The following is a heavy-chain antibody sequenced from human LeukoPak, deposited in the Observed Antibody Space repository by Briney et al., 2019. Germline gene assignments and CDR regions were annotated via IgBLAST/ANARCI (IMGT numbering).Heavy chain of an antibody. CDR3: ARSRYGDYPRENYFDY. J-gene: IGHJ4*02. Sequence: SVKVSCEASGGTFSSYAISWVRQAPGQGLEWMGGIIPIFGTANYAQKFQGRVTITADESTSTAYMELSSLRSEDTAVYCCARSRYGDYPRENYFDYWGQGTLVTVSS. V-gene: IGHV1-69*01. D-gene: IGHD4-17*01. CDR2: IIPIFGTA. CDR1: GGTFSSYA.